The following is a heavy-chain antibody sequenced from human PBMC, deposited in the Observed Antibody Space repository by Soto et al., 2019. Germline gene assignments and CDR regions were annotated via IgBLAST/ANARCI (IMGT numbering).Heavy chain of an antibody. CDR2: IKQDGSEK. J-gene: IGHJ4*02. CDR1: GFTFSSYW. V-gene: IGHV3-7*01. CDR3: ARGGITIFGVVFDY. D-gene: IGHD3-3*01. Sequence: GGSLRLSCAASGFTFSSYWMSWVRQAPGKGLEWVANIKQDGSEKYYVDSVKGRFTSSRDNAKNSLYLQMNSLRAEDTAVYYCARGGITIFGVVFDYWGQGTLVTVSS.